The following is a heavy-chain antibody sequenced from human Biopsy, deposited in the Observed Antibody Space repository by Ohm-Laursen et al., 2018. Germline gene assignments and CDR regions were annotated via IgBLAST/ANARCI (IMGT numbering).Heavy chain of an antibody. CDR3: ARGSSYGYDFDY. V-gene: IGHV4-59*07. J-gene: IGHJ4*02. D-gene: IGHD5-18*01. CDR2: IYYSGST. CDR1: DGSINSYY. Sequence: SDTLSLTCTVSDGSINSYYWNWIRQPPGKRLEWIGNIYYSGSTNFNLSLKSRVTISVDTSKNQFSLKLSSVTAADTAVYFCARGSSYGYDFDYWGQGTLVAVSS.